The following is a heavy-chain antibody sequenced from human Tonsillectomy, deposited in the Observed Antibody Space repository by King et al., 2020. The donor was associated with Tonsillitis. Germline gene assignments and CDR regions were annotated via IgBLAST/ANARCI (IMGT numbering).Heavy chain of an antibody. D-gene: IGHD4-17*01. V-gene: IGHV4-61*02. CDR1: GDSIRSHTHY. Sequence: VQLQESGPGLVQPSQTLSLTCTVSGDSIRSHTHYWCWFRLPAGEGLEWIGRIDPSGFSTYNPPLKSRLTMSMDTSKSQFSLNLRSVSAGDTALYHCARCRPYGDYCDFWGQGILVTVSS. J-gene: IGHJ4*02. CDR3: ARCRPYGDYCDF. CDR2: IDPSGFS.